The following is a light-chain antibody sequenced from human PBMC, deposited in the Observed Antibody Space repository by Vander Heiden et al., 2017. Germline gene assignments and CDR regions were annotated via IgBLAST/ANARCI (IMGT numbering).Light chain of an antibody. V-gene: IGKV3-15*01. Sequence: EIVMTQSPATLSVSPGERATLSSSASQSVSSNLAWYQQKPGQAPRLLIYGASTRATGIPARFSGSGSGTEFTLTISSLQSEDFAVYYCQQYNNWPPYTFGQGTRLEIK. CDR3: QQYNNWPPYT. CDR2: GAS. CDR1: QSVSSN. J-gene: IGKJ2*01.